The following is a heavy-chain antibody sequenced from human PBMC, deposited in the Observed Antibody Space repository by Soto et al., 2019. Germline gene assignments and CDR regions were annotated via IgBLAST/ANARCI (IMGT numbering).Heavy chain of an antibody. CDR2: IYPGASDI. V-gene: IGHV5-51*01. CDR3: ARQGPSRGSDYAAFDF. J-gene: IGHJ4*02. Sequence: LKISCQASGYTFIYFWVAWVRQVPGKGLEWMGVIYPGASDIRYSPSFEGHVTISADKSTNTAYLQWSSLEAADTAIYYCARQGPSRGSDYAAFDFWGPGTLVTVSS. D-gene: IGHD3-10*01. CDR1: GYTFIYFW.